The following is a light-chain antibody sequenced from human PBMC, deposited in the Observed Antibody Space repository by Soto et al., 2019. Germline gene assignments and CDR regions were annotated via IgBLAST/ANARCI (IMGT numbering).Light chain of an antibody. J-gene: IGKJ1*01. Sequence: DIQMTQSPSTLSASVGDRVTITCRASQDISNWLAWYQQKPGKAPKLLIYDASSLESVVPSRFSGSGSGTKFTLTINSLQPDDSATYYCQHYNGAPWTFGQGTKVEIK. V-gene: IGKV1-5*01. CDR3: QHYNGAPWT. CDR1: QDISNW. CDR2: DAS.